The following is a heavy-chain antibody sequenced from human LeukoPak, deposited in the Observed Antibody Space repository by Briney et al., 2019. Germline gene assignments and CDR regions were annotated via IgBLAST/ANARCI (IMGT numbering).Heavy chain of an antibody. J-gene: IGHJ4*02. Sequence: ASVKVSCKVSGYALTELSTHWVRQAPGKGLEWMGGFDPEDGETIYAQKFQGRVTMTADTSTDTAYMELSSLRSEDTAVYYCATSGGTGEPGIADYWGQGTLVTVSS. CDR3: ATSGGTGEPGIADY. D-gene: IGHD7-27*01. V-gene: IGHV1-24*01. CDR1: GYALTELS. CDR2: FDPEDGET.